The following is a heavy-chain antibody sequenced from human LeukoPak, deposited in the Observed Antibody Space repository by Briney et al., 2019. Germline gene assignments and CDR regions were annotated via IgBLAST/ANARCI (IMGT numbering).Heavy chain of an antibody. V-gene: IGHV4-39*01. CDR2: IYYSGST. Sequence: SPTLSLTCTVYGGYISSSSYYWVWIRQPPGKGIEWIGSIYYSGSTYYNPSLKSRVTISIDTSKNQFSLKLSSVTAADTAVYYCARSARDYAWFDPWGQGTLVTVSS. CDR1: GGYISSSSYY. CDR3: ARSARDYAWFDP. J-gene: IGHJ5*02. D-gene: IGHD4-17*01.